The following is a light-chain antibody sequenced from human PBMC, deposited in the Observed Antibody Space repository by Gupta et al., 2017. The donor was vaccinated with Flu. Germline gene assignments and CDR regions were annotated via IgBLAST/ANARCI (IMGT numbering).Light chain of an antibody. CDR2: AAS. J-gene: IGKJ1*01. CDR1: QSISSY. V-gene: IGKV1-39*01. Sequence: PSSLSASVGDRVTITCRASQSISSYLNWYQQKPGKAPKLLIYAASNLQSGVPSRFSGSGSGTDFTLTISSLQPEDFATYYCQQSNSTPWTFGQGTKVEIK. CDR3: QQSNSTPWT.